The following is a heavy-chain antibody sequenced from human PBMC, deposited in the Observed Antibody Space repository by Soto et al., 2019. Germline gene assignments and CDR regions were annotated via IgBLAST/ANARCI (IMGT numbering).Heavy chain of an antibody. D-gene: IGHD6-13*01. J-gene: IGHJ4*02. CDR2: VYYSGTT. Sequence: QVQLQESGPGLVKPSETLSLTCTVSGGSISSYYWTWIRQPPGKGLEWVGYVYYSGTTYYNPSLQSRVTVSVDTSKNQFSLKVKSVTAADTGIYYCARAGSTWRYFFDYCGQGSLVTVSS. V-gene: IGHV4-59*01. CDR1: GGSISSYY. CDR3: ARAGSTWRYFFDY.